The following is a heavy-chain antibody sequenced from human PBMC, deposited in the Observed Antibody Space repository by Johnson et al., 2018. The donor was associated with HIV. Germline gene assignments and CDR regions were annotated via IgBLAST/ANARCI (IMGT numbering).Heavy chain of an antibody. V-gene: IGHV3-7*03. CDR3: ARAPEVWELRHPGTFDV. Sequence: VQLVESGGGLVQPGGSLRLSCAASGFIFINYGMHWVRPAPGNGLEWVANMKQHESEKYYVDSVKGRFTIFRDNAKNSLFLQMNSLRAEDTAVYYCARAPEVWELRHPGTFDVWGQGTLVTVSS. CDR2: MKQHESEK. J-gene: IGHJ3*01. D-gene: IGHD3-3*01. CDR1: GFIFINYG.